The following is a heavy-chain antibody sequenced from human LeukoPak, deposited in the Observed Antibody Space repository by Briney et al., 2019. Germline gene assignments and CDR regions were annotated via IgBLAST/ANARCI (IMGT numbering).Heavy chain of an antibody. CDR1: GGSISSGSYY. CDR2: IYTSGST. Sequence: PSQTLSLTCTVSGGSISSGSYYWSWIRQPAGKGLEWIGRIYTSGSTNYNPSLKSRVTMSVDTSKNQFSLKLSSVTAADTAVYYCARGRIVYYYDSSGSSPYNYFDYWGQGTLVTVSS. D-gene: IGHD3-22*01. CDR3: ARGRIVYYYDSSGSSPYNYFDY. V-gene: IGHV4-61*02. J-gene: IGHJ4*02.